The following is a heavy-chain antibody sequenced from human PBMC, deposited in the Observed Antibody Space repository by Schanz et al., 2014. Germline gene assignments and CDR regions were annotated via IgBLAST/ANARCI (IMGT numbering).Heavy chain of an antibody. CDR3: AGAFDSSGYYFDY. CDR2: VNPSVRGT. D-gene: IGHD3-22*01. Sequence: QVQLVQSGTQVKKPGASVKVSCKASGYTLSAYSLHWVRQAPGQGLEWMGIVNPSVRGTHFAREFQGRDNVTSDTSTSTVYMELSGLRSEDTAVYYCAGAFDSSGYYFDYWGQGTRVTVSA. CDR1: GYTLSAYS. V-gene: IGHV1-46*03. J-gene: IGHJ4*02.